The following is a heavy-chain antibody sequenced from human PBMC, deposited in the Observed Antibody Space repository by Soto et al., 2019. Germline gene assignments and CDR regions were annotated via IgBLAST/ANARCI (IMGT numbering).Heavy chain of an antibody. Sequence: GGSLRLSCAASGFTFSSYGMHWVRQAPGKGLEWVAVISYDGSNKYYADSVKGRFTISRDNSKNTLYLQMNSLRAEDTAVYYCAKEGMRTTDIVVVPYYYYYYMDVWGKGTTVTVSS. CDR3: AKEGMRTTDIVVVPYYYYYYMDV. J-gene: IGHJ6*03. D-gene: IGHD2-2*01. CDR1: GFTFSSYG. CDR2: ISYDGSNK. V-gene: IGHV3-30*18.